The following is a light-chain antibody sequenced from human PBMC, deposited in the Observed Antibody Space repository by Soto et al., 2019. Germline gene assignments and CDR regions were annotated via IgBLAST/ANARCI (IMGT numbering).Light chain of an antibody. J-gene: IGKJ4*01. CDR1: QSVRSNY. Sequence: EIVLKQSPDTLSLSPGERATLSCRASQSVRSNYLAWYQQKPGQAPRFLIYDASSRPTGIPDRFSGSGSGTDFTLTISRLEPEDFAVYYCQQYGSTPLTFGGGTKVYIE. V-gene: IGKV3-20*01. CDR2: DAS. CDR3: QQYGSTPLT.